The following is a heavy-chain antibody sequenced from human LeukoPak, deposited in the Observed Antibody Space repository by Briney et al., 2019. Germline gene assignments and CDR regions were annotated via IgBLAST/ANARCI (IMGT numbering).Heavy chain of an antibody. CDR2: ISGSGGEI. CDR1: GFTFSIYG. D-gene: IGHD6-6*01. J-gene: IGHJ5*02. V-gene: IGHV3-23*01. Sequence: GGSLILSCAASGFTFSIYGMTWVRQAPGKGLEWVSSISGSGGEIHYADSVKGRFTISRDNSKNTVYLQMNSLRDEDTAVFYCAKGGPFSTSSQKYFDPWGQGSLVIVS. CDR3: AKGGPFSTSSQKYFDP.